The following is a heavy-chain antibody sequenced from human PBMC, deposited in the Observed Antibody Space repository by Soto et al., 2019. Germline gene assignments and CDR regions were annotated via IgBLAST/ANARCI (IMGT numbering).Heavy chain of an antibody. D-gene: IGHD1-26*01. CDR1: GGTFSSYA. Sequence: QVQLVQSGAEVKKPGSSVKVSCKASGGTFSSYAISWVRQAPGQGLEWMGGIIPIFGTANYAQKFQGRVTITAEESTSTAYMELSSLRSEDTAVYYCARVSGGSYSLDYYYGMDVWGQGTTVTVSS. J-gene: IGHJ6*02. CDR2: IIPIFGTA. V-gene: IGHV1-69*01. CDR3: ARVSGGSYSLDYYYGMDV.